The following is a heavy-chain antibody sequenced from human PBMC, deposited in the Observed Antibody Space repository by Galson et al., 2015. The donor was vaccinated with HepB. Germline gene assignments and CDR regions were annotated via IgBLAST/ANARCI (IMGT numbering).Heavy chain of an antibody. CDR3: ARDVGGSYPYYYYGMDV. CDR2: ISYDGSNK. Sequence: SLRLSCAASGFTFSSYAMHWVRQAPGKGLEWVAVISYDGSNKYYADSVKGRFTISRDNSKNTLYLQMNSLRAEDTAVYYCARDVGGSYPYYYYGMDVWGQGTTVTVSS. J-gene: IGHJ6*02. CDR1: GFTFSSYA. V-gene: IGHV3-30-3*01. D-gene: IGHD1-26*01.